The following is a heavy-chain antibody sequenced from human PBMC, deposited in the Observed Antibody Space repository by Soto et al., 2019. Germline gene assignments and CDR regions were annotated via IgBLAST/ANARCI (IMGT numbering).Heavy chain of an antibody. CDR1: GGSISSGDYY. CDR2: IYYSGST. J-gene: IGHJ4*02. CDR3: ARDFYGAAAGTYREYSSDPVFGY. Sequence: SETLSLTCTVSGGSISSGDYYWSWIRQPPGKGLEWIGYIYYSGSTYYNPSLKSRVTISVDTSKNQSSLKLSSVTAADTAVYYCARDFYGAAAGTYREYSSDPVFGYWGQGTLVTVSS. D-gene: IGHD6-13*01. V-gene: IGHV4-30-4*01.